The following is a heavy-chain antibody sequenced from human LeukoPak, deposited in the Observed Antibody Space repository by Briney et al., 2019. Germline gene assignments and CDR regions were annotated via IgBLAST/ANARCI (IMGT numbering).Heavy chain of an antibody. Sequence: ASVKVSCKASGYTFTSYNMHWVRQAPGQGLEWMGIINPSGGSTNYAQKFQGRVTMTRDTSTSTVYMELSSLRAEDTTVYYCAKDRRPNSYSSSWLDYWGQGTLITVSS. CDR2: INPSGGST. CDR3: AKDRRPNSYSSSWLDY. CDR1: GYTFTSYN. J-gene: IGHJ4*02. D-gene: IGHD6-13*01. V-gene: IGHV1-46*01.